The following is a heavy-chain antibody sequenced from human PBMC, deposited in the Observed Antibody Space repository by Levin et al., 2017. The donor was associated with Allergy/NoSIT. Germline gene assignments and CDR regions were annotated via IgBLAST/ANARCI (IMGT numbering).Heavy chain of an antibody. Sequence: SETLSLTCSVSGGSISNYYWSWIRQPPGKGLEWIGYIHDSGNTNYNPSLKNRITMSVDTSKNQFSLKMTYVTAADTAVYFCARGYYDSSPYNCFDPWGQGTLVTVSS. CDR3: ARGYYDSSPYNCFDP. CDR2: IHDSGNT. V-gene: IGHV4-59*01. D-gene: IGHD3-22*01. J-gene: IGHJ5*02. CDR1: GGSISNYY.